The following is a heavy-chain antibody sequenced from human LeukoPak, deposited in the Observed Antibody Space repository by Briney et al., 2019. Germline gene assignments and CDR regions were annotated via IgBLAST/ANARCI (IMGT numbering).Heavy chain of an antibody. V-gene: IGHV4-59*01. CDR2: IYYSGST. CDR3: ARAGIPLWLGTVNWFDP. CDR1: GGSISSYY. Sequence: SETLSLTCTVSGGSISSYYWSWIRQPPGKGLEWVGYIYYSGSTNYNPSPKSRVNVSVDTPKHQFSLQLSSVTAADTAVYYCARAGIPLWLGTVNWFDPWGQGTLVTVSS. D-gene: IGHD5-18*01. J-gene: IGHJ5*02.